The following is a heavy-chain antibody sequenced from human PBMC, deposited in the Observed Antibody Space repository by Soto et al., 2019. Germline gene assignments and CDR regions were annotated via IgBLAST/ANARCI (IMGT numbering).Heavy chain of an antibody. CDR1: GGSISSYY. CDR3: ARDLKEYCSDGKCNWFDP. V-gene: IGHV4-59*01. D-gene: IGHD2-15*01. J-gene: IGHJ5*02. Sequence: PSGTLSLTCTVSGGSISSYYWSWIRQPPGKGLEWIGYISYSGSTDYNPSLKSRVTISFDASKNQISLQVRSATAADAAVYYCARDLKEYCSDGKCNWFDPWGQGTLVTVSS. CDR2: ISYSGST.